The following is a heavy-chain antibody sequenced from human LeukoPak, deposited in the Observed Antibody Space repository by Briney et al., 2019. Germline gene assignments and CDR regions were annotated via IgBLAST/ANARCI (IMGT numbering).Heavy chain of an antibody. D-gene: IGHD2-15*01. J-gene: IGHJ5*02. CDR2: IYYSGST. V-gene: IGHV4-31*03. CDR1: GGSISSGGYY. CDR3: ARDELGYCSGGSCYPAGWFDP. Sequence: PSDTLSLTCTVSGGSISSGGYYWSRIRQHPGKGLEWIGYIYYSGSTYYNPSLKSRVTISVDTSKNQFSLKLSSVTAADTAVYYCARDELGYCSGGSCYPAGWFDPWGQGTLVTVSS.